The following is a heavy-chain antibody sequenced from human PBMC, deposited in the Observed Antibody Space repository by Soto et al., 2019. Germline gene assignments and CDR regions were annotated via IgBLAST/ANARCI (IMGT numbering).Heavy chain of an antibody. Sequence: PGGSLRLSCAASGFTFSSYAMTWVRQAPGKGLEWVSSISLSDGGTYYADSVKGRLTISRDNSKNTLFLQMNSLRVEDTAVYYCVKDDRILGRRYFDLWGRGTLVTVSS. CDR2: ISLSDGGT. CDR1: GFTFSSYA. V-gene: IGHV3-23*01. D-gene: IGHD2-15*01. J-gene: IGHJ2*01. CDR3: VKDDRILGRRYFDL.